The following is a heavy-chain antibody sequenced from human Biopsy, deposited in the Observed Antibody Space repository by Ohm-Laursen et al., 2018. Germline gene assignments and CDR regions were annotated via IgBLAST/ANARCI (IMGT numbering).Heavy chain of an antibody. CDR2: ISHTGYT. V-gene: IGHV4-59*11. CDR1: SGSFTGHY. D-gene: IGHD4-23*01. Sequence: GTLSLTCVVSSGSFTGHYWTWIRQPPGKGLEWIGHISHTGYTSYKSSLKSRVTISLDTSRKHFSLRLTSLAAADTAVYYCARGSNEYGGLYFPHWGQGTLVTVSS. CDR3: ARGSNEYGGLYFPH. J-gene: IGHJ1*01.